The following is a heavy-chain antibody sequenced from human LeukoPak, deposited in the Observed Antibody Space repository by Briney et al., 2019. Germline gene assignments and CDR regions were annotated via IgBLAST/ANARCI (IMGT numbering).Heavy chain of an antibody. CDR3: ASEYATGLEPGWDF. Sequence: GGSLRLSCAASGFTFDKYWVCWVRQAPGKGLEWVANIKEDGSAKFYVDSVKGRFTISRDNAKNSLYLQMNSLRVDDTAVYYCASEYATGLEPGWDFWGQGVPVTVSS. CDR2: IKEDGSAK. V-gene: IGHV3-7*01. CDR1: GFTFDKYW. D-gene: IGHD2-2*01. J-gene: IGHJ4*02.